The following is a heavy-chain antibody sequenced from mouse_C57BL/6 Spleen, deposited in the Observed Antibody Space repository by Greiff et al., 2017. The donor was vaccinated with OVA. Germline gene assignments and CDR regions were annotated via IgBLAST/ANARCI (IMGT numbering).Heavy chain of an antibody. CDR1: GYSITSGYY. V-gene: IGHV3-6*01. J-gene: IGHJ2*01. Sequence: VQLQQSGPGLVKPSQSLSLTCSVTGYSITSGYYWNWIRQFPGNKLEWMGYISYDGSNNYNPSLKNRISITRDTSKNQFFLKLNSVTTEDTATYYCAREDGAYFDYWGQGTTLTVSS. CDR3: AREDGAYFDY. CDR2: ISYDGSN. D-gene: IGHD2-3*01.